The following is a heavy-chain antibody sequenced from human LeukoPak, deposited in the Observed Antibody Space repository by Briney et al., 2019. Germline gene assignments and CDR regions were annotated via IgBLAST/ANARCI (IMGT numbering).Heavy chain of an antibody. CDR3: ARVGSVYGDYVPLFDY. J-gene: IGHJ4*02. Sequence: SETLSLTCTVSGGSISSYYWSWIRQPAGKGLGWIGRIYTSGSTNYNPSLKSRVTMSVDTSKNQFSLKLSSVTAADTAVYYCARVGSVYGDYVPLFDYWGQGTLVTVSS. CDR2: IYTSGST. V-gene: IGHV4-4*07. CDR1: GGSISSYY. D-gene: IGHD4-17*01.